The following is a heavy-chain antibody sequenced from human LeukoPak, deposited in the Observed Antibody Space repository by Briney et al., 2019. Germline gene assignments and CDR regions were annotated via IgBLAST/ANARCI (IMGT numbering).Heavy chain of an antibody. CDR3: AKSYCSSTSCFPVG. D-gene: IGHD2-2*01. CDR2: ISGSGGST. J-gene: IGHJ4*02. Sequence: GGSLRLSCAASGFTFSSYAMSWVRQAPEKGLEWVSAISGSGGSTYYADSVKGRFTISRDNSKNTLYLQMNSLRAEDTAVYYCAKSYCSSTSCFPVGWGQGTLVTVSS. V-gene: IGHV3-23*01. CDR1: GFTFSSYA.